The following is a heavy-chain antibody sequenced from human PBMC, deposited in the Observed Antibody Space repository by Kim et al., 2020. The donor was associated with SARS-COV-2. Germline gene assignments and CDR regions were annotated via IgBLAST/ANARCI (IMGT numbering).Heavy chain of an antibody. CDR1: GYSFTSYW. V-gene: IGHV5-51*01. D-gene: IGHD3-16*02. J-gene: IGHJ4*02. CDR2: IYPGDSDT. Sequence: GESLKISCKGSGYSFTSYWIGWVRQMPGKGLEWMGIIYPGDSDTRFSASFQGQVTLSADKSISTAYLQWRSPKASDTAMYYWARHSGLPYDYIWGSYRYTLAYWGQGTLVTVSS. CDR3: ARHSGLPYDYIWGSYRYTLAY.